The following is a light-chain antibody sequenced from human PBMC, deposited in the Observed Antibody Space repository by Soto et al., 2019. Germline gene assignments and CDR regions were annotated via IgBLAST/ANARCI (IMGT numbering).Light chain of an antibody. V-gene: IGKV3-15*01. CDR1: QSVSSN. Sequence: EILMTQSPATLSVSPGERATLSCRASQSVSSNLAWYQQKPGQAPRLLIYGASTRATGIPARLSGSGSGTEFTLTISSLQSEDFPVYYCQQYNNWRTFGQGTKVDIK. J-gene: IGKJ1*01. CDR3: QQYNNWRT. CDR2: GAS.